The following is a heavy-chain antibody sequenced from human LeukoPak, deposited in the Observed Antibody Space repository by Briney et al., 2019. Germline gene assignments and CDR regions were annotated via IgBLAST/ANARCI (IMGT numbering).Heavy chain of an antibody. D-gene: IGHD3-10*01. CDR2: IYYRGST. V-gene: IGHV4-59*01. CDR3: ARESLGELPYSGFDY. CDR1: GGSISSYY. Sequence: TPSETLSLTCTVSGGSISSYYWSWIRQPPGKGLEWIGYIYYRGSTNYNPSLKSRVTISVDTSKNQFSLKLSSVTAADTAVYYCARESLGELPYSGFDYWGQGTLVTVSS. J-gene: IGHJ4*02.